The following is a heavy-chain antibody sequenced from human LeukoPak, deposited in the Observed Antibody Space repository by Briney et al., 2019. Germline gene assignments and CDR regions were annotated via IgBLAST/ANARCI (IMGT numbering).Heavy chain of an antibody. V-gene: IGHV3-21*01. CDR1: GFTFSSYT. D-gene: IGHD6-19*01. Sequence: GGSLRLSCAASGFTFSSYTMSWVRQAPGKGLEWVSSISSSSSNIYYADSVKGRFTISRDNAKNSLYLQMNSLRAGDTAVYYCAREEVAGHFDYWGQGTLVTVSS. CDR2: ISSSSSNI. J-gene: IGHJ4*02. CDR3: AREEVAGHFDY.